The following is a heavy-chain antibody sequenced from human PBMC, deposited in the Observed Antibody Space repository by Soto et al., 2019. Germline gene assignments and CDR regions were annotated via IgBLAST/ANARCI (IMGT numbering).Heavy chain of an antibody. CDR3: ARGRFVAVPAAVAYYYYGMDV. D-gene: IGHD2-2*01. Sequence: ASVKVSCKASGGTFSSYAISWVRQAPGQGLEWMGGIIPIFGTANYAQKFQGRVTITADKSTSTAYMELSSLRSEDTAVYYCARGRFVAVPAAVAYYYYGMDVWGQGTTVTVSS. CDR1: GGTFSSYA. V-gene: IGHV1-69*06. CDR2: IIPIFGTA. J-gene: IGHJ6*02.